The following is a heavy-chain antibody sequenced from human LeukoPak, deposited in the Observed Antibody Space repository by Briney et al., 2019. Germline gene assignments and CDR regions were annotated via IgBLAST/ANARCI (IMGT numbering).Heavy chain of an antibody. V-gene: IGHV3-21*01. D-gene: IGHD2-15*01. CDR1: GFTFSSYS. CDR2: ISSSSSYI. J-gene: IGHJ5*02. CDR3: ARESYIVVVAATPYNWFDP. Sequence: GGSLRLSCAASGFTFSSYSMNWVRQAPGKGLEWVSSISSSSSYIYYADSVKGRFTISRDNAKNSLYLQMNSLRAEDTAVYYCARESYIVVVAATPYNWFDPWGQGTLATVSS.